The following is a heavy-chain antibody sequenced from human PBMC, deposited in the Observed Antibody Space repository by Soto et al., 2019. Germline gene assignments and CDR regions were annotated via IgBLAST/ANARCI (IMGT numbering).Heavy chain of an antibody. Sequence: QITLNESGPTLVKPTQTLTLTCTFSGFSLTTSGVGVGWIRQSPGKAPEWLALIYWDDDKRYSPSLKGRLTITKDTSKNQVVLTMANLDSADTATYYCAHRVLRTVFGVVTTTAIYFDYWGQGTPVAVSS. D-gene: IGHD3-3*01. CDR1: GFSLTTSGVG. V-gene: IGHV2-5*02. J-gene: IGHJ4*02. CDR2: IYWDDDK. CDR3: AHRVLRTVFGVVTTTAIYFDY.